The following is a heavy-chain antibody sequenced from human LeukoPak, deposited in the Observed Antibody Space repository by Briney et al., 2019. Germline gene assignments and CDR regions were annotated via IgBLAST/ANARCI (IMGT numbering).Heavy chain of an antibody. J-gene: IGHJ4*02. CDR2: INSDGSRI. Sequence: GKPLRLSCAASGFPFSDYWMHWVRQVPGKGLEWVSRINSDGSRISYADSVRGRFTISRDNARNTVFLQMNSPRVEDTAVYYCATSPVISRDWGQGTLVSVSS. V-gene: IGHV3-74*01. D-gene: IGHD3-22*01. CDR1: GFPFSDYW. CDR3: ATSPVISRD.